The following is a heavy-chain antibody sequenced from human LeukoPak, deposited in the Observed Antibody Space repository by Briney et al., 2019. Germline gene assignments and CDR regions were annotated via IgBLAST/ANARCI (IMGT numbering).Heavy chain of an antibody. Sequence: GGSLRLSCAASGFTFSNYSLNWVRQAPGKGLEWVSSISSSSSDIYYVDSVKGRFTISRDNAKNSLYLQMNSLGAEDTAVYYCARESGYDIDFDYWGQGPLVTVSS. CDR1: GFTFSNYS. V-gene: IGHV3-21*01. CDR2: ISSSSSDI. CDR3: ARESGYDIDFDY. J-gene: IGHJ4*02. D-gene: IGHD5-12*01.